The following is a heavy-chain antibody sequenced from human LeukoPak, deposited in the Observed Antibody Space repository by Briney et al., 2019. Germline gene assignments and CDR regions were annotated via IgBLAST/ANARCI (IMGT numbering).Heavy chain of an antibody. CDR3: ARETPAVAVRGCVDV. CDR1: GGSFSGYY. D-gene: IGHD6-19*01. Sequence: SETLSLTCAVYGGSFSGYYWSWIRQPPGKGLEWIGEINHSGSTNYNPSLKSRVTISVDTSKNQFSLKLSSVTAADTAVYYCARETPAVAVRGCVDVWGQGTTVTVSS. J-gene: IGHJ6*02. V-gene: IGHV4-34*01. CDR2: INHSGST.